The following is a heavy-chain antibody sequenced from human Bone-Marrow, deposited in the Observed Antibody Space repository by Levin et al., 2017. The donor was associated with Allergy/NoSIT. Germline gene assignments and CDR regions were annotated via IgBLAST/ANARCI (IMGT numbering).Heavy chain of an antibody. V-gene: IGHV1-18*04. CDR2: INPYNGNT. D-gene: IGHD2-15*01. Sequence: GESLKISCQTSGYKFEDYSIHWVRQAPGQGLEWVGWINPYNGNTNYARKFQGRVTMTTDTSTTTGYMDLRSLTSDDTAVYFCAITDSFDPWGQGTLVTVSS. CDR1: GYKFEDYS. J-gene: IGHJ5*02. CDR3: AITDSFDP.